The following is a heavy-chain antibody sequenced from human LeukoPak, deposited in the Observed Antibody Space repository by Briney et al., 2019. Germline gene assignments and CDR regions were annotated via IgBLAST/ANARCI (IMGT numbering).Heavy chain of an antibody. CDR3: AKWLYYYDSSGYY. D-gene: IGHD3-22*01. J-gene: IGHJ4*02. CDR1: GFTFSSYA. Sequence: GGSLRLSCSASGFTFSSYAMTWVRQAPGKGPEWASVISGSSDKTYYGDSVRGRFTIYRDNSKNTLYLQMNSLRAEDTAVYYCAKWLYYYDSSGYYWGQGTLVTVSS. CDR2: ISGSSDKT. V-gene: IGHV3-23*01.